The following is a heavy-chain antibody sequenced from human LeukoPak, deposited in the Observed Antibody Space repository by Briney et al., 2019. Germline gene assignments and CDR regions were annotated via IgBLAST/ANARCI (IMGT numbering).Heavy chain of an antibody. J-gene: IGHJ4*02. Sequence: GGSLRLSCAASGFTLSSYSMNWVRQAPGKGLEWVSHIISSGTTMYYADSVKGRFTISRDNAKNSLILQMNSLRDEDTAVYYCARSITTIRGASLPNDYWGQGTLVTVSS. D-gene: IGHD3-10*01. CDR1: GFTLSSYS. V-gene: IGHV3-48*02. CDR3: ARSITTIRGASLPNDY. CDR2: IISSGTTM.